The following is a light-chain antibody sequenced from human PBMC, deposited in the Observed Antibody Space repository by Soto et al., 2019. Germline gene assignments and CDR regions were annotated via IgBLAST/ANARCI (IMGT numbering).Light chain of an antibody. Sequence: IVLTQSPGTLSLSPGERATLSCRASQSVSSNFLAWYQQKLGQAPRLLIYVASTRATGIPDRFSGSGSGTDFTLTISRLEPEDFAVYYCQQYDYSPYTFGQGTKLEIK. V-gene: IGKV3-20*01. CDR1: QSVSSNF. J-gene: IGKJ2*01. CDR3: QQYDYSPYT. CDR2: VAS.